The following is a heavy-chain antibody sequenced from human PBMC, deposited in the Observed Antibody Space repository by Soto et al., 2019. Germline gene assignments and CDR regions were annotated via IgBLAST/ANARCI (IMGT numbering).Heavy chain of an antibody. CDR2: IYYSGST. CDR3: ARGFRITMVRGVIGWFDP. Sequence: QVLLQESGPGLVKPSETLSLTCTVSGGSISSYYWSWIRQPPGKGLEWIGYIYYSGSTNYNPSLKSRVTISVDTSKNQFSLKLSSVTAADTAVYYCARGFRITMVRGVIGWFDPWGQGTLVTVSS. CDR1: GGSISSYY. J-gene: IGHJ5*02. D-gene: IGHD3-10*01. V-gene: IGHV4-59*01.